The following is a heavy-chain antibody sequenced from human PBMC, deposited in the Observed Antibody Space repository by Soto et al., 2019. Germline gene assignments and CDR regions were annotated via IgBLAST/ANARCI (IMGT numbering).Heavy chain of an antibody. J-gene: IGHJ4*02. V-gene: IGHV3-74*01. Sequence: PGGSLRLSCAASVFTFSSYWMHWVRQAPGKGLVWVSRINSDGSSTSYADSVKGRFTISRDNTKNTLYLQMNSLRAEDTAVYYCARVRNYDFWSGYYDFDYWGQGTLVTVSS. CDR3: ARVRNYDFWSGYYDFDY. CDR2: INSDGSST. CDR1: VFTFSSYW. D-gene: IGHD3-3*01.